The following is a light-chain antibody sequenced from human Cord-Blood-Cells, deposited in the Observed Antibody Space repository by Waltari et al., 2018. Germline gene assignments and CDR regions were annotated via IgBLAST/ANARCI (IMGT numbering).Light chain of an antibody. CDR1: QSVLSSSNNKNY. J-gene: IGKJ1*01. CDR3: QQYYSTPLT. V-gene: IGKV4-1*01. CDR2: WAS. Sequence: EIVMTQSPDSLAVSLGERATSNCKSSQSVLSSSNNKNYLAWYQQKPGQPPKLLIYWASTRESGVPDRFSGSGSGTDFTLTISSLQAEDVAVYYCQQYYSTPLTFGQGTKVEIK.